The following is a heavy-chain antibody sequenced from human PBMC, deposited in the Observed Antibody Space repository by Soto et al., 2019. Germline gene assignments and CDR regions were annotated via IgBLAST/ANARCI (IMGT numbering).Heavy chain of an antibody. CDR2: IIPIFGTA. CDR1: GGTFSSYA. CDR3: ARTGSDIVVVPESPPGWFDP. Sequence: QVQLVQSGAEVKKPGSSVKVSCKASGGTFSSYAISWVRQAPGQGLEWMGGIIPIFGTATYAQKFQGRVTITADESTSTAYMELSSLRSEDTAVYYCARTGSDIVVVPESPPGWFDPWGQGTLVTVSS. V-gene: IGHV1-69*01. J-gene: IGHJ5*02. D-gene: IGHD2-2*01.